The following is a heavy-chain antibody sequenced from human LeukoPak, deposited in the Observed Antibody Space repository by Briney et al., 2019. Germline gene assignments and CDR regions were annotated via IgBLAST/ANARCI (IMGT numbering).Heavy chain of an antibody. J-gene: IGHJ4*02. Sequence: PGGSLRLSCAASGFTFSSYAMSWVRQAPGKGLEWVSAISGSGGSTYYADSVKGRFTISRDNSRNTLYLQMNSLRAEDTAVYYCAKDGIDSSGYYYNYYFDYWGQGTLVTVSS. V-gene: IGHV3-23*01. D-gene: IGHD3-22*01. CDR3: AKDGIDSSGYYYNYYFDY. CDR2: ISGSGGST. CDR1: GFTFSSYA.